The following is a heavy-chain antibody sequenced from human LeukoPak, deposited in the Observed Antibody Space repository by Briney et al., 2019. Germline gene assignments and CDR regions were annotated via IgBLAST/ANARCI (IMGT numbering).Heavy chain of an antibody. CDR3: ARDERYDSSGYPFDY. V-gene: IGHV1-2*02. Sequence: ASVKVSSKASAGTFISYAISWVRQAPGQGLEWMGWINPNSGGTNYAQKFQGRVTITRDTSISTAYMELSRLRSDDTAVYYCARDERYDSSGYPFDYWGQGTLVTVSS. CDR2: INPNSGGT. CDR1: AGTFISYA. J-gene: IGHJ4*02. D-gene: IGHD3-22*01.